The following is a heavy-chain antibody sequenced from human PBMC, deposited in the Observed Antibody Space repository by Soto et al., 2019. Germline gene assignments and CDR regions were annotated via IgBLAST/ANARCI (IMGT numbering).Heavy chain of an antibody. J-gene: IGHJ5*02. CDR1: GFIFSSYW. CDR3: VRGRSWYGP. CDR2: IKQDGSEK. V-gene: IGHV3-7*04. Sequence: GGSRRLSCAASGFIFSSYWMNGVRQAPGKGLEWVANIKQDGSEKYYVDSVKGRFTISRDNAKNSLYLQMNSLRAEDTAVYYCVRGRSWYGPWGQGTLVTVSS.